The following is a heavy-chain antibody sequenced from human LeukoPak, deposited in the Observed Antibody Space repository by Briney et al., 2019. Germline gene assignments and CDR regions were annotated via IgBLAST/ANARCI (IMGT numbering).Heavy chain of an antibody. D-gene: IGHD6-13*01. CDR3: ARDDSPPAAGTGGNIDY. CDR1: GFTFSSYG. CDR2: IWYDGSNK. J-gene: IGHJ4*02. V-gene: IGHV3-30*19. Sequence: GRSLRLSCAASGFTFSSYGMHWVRQAPGKGLEWVAVIWYDGSNKYYADSVKGRFTISRDNSKNTLYLQMNSLRAEDTAVYYCARDDSPPAAGTGGNIDYWGQGTLVTVSS.